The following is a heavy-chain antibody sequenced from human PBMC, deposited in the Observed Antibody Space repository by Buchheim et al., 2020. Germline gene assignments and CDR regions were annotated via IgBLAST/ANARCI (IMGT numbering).Heavy chain of an antibody. D-gene: IGHD3-22*01. CDR2: IYYTGTT. V-gene: IGHV4-39*01. CDR3: ASLYYSESVRDY. Sequence: QLQLQESGPGLVKPSETLSLSCTVSGDSISSSSYYWGWVRQPPGKGLEWIGSIYYTGTTYYQPSLKRRVTISVDTSNNQVSLNLSSVTAADTAVYYCASLYYSESVRDYWGQGAL. CDR1: GDSISSSSYY. J-gene: IGHJ4*02.